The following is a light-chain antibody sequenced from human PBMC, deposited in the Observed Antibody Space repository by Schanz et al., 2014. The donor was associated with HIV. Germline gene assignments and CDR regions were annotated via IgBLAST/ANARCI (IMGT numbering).Light chain of an antibody. CDR1: QTVSSS. CDR3: QQYYTTPQA. J-gene: IGKJ1*01. Sequence: EIVLTQSPGTLSVSPGERVTLSCRASQTVSSSLAWYQQSRGQAPRLLIYDASNRATGIPARFSGSGSGTDFTLTISSLQAEDVAVYYCQQYYTTPQAFGQGTKVQIK. CDR2: DAS. V-gene: IGKV3D-15*01.